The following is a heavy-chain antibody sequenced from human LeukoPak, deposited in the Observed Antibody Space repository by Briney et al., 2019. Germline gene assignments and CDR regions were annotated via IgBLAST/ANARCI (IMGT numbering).Heavy chain of an antibody. V-gene: IGHV3-21*04. CDR2: ISSSSSYI. J-gene: IGHJ4*02. D-gene: IGHD3-3*01. CDR3: ARAPGYYDFWSGYDGEYFDY. Sequence: GGSLRLSCAASGFTFSSYSMNWVRQAPGKGLEWVSSISSSSSYIYYADSVKGRFTISRDNAKNSLYLQMNSLRAEDTALYYCARAPGYYDFWSGYDGEYFDYWGQGTLVTVSS. CDR1: GFTFSSYS.